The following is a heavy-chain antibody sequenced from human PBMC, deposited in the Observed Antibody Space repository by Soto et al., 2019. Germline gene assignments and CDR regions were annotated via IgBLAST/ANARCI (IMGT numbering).Heavy chain of an antibody. V-gene: IGHV1-69*13. J-gene: IGHJ3*02. D-gene: IGHD3-3*01. CDR1: GGTFSSYA. CDR3: AREGISGGYDFWSGPDDAFDI. CDR2: IIPIFGTA. Sequence: GASVKVSCKASGGTFSSYAISWVRQAPGQGLEWMGGIIPIFGTANYAQKFQGRVTITADESTSTAYMELSSLRSEDTAVYYCAREGISGGYDFWSGPDDAFDIWGQGTILTVSS.